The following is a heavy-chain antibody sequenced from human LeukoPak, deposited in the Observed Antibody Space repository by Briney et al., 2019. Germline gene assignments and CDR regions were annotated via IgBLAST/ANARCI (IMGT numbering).Heavy chain of an antibody. CDR2: ISAYNGNT. CDR3: ARDQGHYYDSSGYYRYYYYMDV. V-gene: IGHV1-18*04. CDR1: GYTFTSYY. J-gene: IGHJ6*03. Sequence: GASVKVSCKASGYTFTSYYMHWVRQAPGQGLEWMGWISAYNGNTNYAQKLQGRVTMTTDTSTSTAYMELRSLRSDDTAVYYCARDQGHYYDSSGYYRYYYYMDVWGKGTTVTISS. D-gene: IGHD3-22*01.